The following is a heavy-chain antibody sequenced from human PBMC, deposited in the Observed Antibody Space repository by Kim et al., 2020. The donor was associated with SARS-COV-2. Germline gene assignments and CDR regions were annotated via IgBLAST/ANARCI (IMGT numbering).Heavy chain of an antibody. D-gene: IGHD3-10*01. V-gene: IGHV1-18*01. CDR3: ARVSFAYYGSGKHKSYNWFDP. CDR1: GYTFTSYG. CDR2: ISAYNGNT. J-gene: IGHJ5*02. Sequence: ASVKVSCKASGYTFTSYGISWVRQAPGQGLEWMGWISAYNGNTNYAQKLQGRVTMTTDTSTSTAYMELRSLRSDDTAVYYCARVSFAYYGSGKHKSYNWFDPWGQGTLVTVSS.